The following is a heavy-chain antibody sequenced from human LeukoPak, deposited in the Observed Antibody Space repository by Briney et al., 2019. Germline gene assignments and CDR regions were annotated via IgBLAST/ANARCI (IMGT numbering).Heavy chain of an antibody. CDR1: GYTFTSYG. CDR3: ASARGAIFGVVTHGDAFDI. D-gene: IGHD3-3*01. J-gene: IGHJ3*02. CDR2: ISAYNGNT. Sequence: ASVKVSCKASGYTFTSYGISWVRQAPGQGLEWMGWISAYNGNTNYAQKLQGRVTMTTDTSTSTAYMELRSLRSDDTAVYYCASARGAIFGVVTHGDAFDIWGQGTMVTVSS. V-gene: IGHV1-18*01.